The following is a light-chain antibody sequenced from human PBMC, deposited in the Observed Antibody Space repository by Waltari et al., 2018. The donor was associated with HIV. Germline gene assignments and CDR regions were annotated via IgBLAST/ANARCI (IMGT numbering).Light chain of an antibody. CDR1: KLGNKY. V-gene: IGLV3-1*01. J-gene: IGLJ2*01. CDR2: EDN. Sequence: SYEVTQPSSVSVSPGQTASTTCSGHKLGNKYPAWYQQKPGQSPVLVIYEDNKRRSWIPERVSGSNSGDTATLTISGTQAMDEADYYCQAWDSSTVVFGGGTRLTVL. CDR3: QAWDSSTVV.